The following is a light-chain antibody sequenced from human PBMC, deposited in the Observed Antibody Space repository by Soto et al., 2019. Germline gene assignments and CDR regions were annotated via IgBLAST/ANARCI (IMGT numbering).Light chain of an antibody. V-gene: IGKV3-20*01. CDR2: GAS. CDR1: QNVRTNY. J-gene: IGKJ2*01. CDR3: QQYGSSLYT. Sequence: EIVLTQSPGTLSLSPGERVILSCRASQNVRTNYLAWYQQKPGQAPRLLIYGASTRASGIPERFSGSGSGTDFTLTISRLEPEDFAVYYCQQYGSSLYTFGQGTKLEIK.